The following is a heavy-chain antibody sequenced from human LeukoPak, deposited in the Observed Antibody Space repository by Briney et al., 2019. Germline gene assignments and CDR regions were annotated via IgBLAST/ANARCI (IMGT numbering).Heavy chain of an antibody. CDR3: ARVVAVVPAARRRDYYYYMDV. CDR1: GYTFTSYG. Sequence: GASVKVSCKASGYTFTSYGISWVRQAPGQGLEWMGWISAYNGNTNYAQKLQGRVTMTTDTSTSTAYMELRSLRSDDTAVYYCARVVAVVPAARRRDYYYYMDVWGKGTTVTVSS. J-gene: IGHJ6*03. D-gene: IGHD2-2*01. CDR2: ISAYNGNT. V-gene: IGHV1-18*01.